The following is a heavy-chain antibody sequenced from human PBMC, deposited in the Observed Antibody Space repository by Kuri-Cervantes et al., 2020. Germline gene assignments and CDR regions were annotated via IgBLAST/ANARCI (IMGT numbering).Heavy chain of an antibody. CDR2: IDAGNGKT. D-gene: IGHD6-6*01. J-gene: IGHJ5*02. CDR1: GYTFSSFA. V-gene: IGHV1-3*01. Sequence: ASVKVSCKASGYTFSSFAIHWVRQAPGQRLEWIGWIDAGNGKTKYSQNFQDRVTITRDTSASTAYMELSSLRSEDTAVYYCARRIAARTNNWFDPWGQGTLVTVSS. CDR3: ARRIAARTNNWFDP.